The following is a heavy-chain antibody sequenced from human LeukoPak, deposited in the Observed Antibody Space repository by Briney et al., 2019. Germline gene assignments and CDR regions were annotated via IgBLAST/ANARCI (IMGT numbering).Heavy chain of an antibody. Sequence: SETLSLTCTVSGGSISSYYWSWIRQPPGKGLEWIGYIYYSGSTNYNPSLKSRVTMSVDTSKNQFSLTLSSVTAADTAVYYCARDYYGSGSPYYYYYMDVWAKGTTVSISS. CDR2: IYYSGST. J-gene: IGHJ6*03. V-gene: IGHV4-59*12. CDR1: GGSISSYY. D-gene: IGHD3-10*01. CDR3: ARDYYGSGSPYYYYYMDV.